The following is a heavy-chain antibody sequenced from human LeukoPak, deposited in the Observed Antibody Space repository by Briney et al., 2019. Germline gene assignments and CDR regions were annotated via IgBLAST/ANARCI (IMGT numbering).Heavy chain of an antibody. V-gene: IGHV3-48*03. D-gene: IGHD3-22*01. J-gene: IGHJ4*02. CDR3: ARQEPHYYDSSGSFDY. CDR1: GFTFSSYE. CDR2: ISSSGSTM. Sequence: PGGSLRLSCAASGFTFSSYEMNWVRQAPGKGLEWVSYISSSGSTMYYADSVKGRFTISRDNAKNSLYLQMNSLRAEDTAAYYCARQEPHYYDSSGSFDYWGQGTLVTVSS.